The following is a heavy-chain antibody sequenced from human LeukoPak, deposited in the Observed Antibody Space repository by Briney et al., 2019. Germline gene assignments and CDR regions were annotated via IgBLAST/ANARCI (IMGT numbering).Heavy chain of an antibody. CDR3: ARSLAVRPLNWFDP. D-gene: IGHD3-16*01. J-gene: IGHJ5*02. V-gene: IGHV3-7*01. CDR1: GFTFSSYW. CDR2: IKQDGSEK. Sequence: GGSLRLSCAASGFTFSSYWMSWVRQAPGKGLEWVANIKQDGSEKYYVDSVKGRFTISRDNAKNSLYLQMNSLRAEDTAVYYCARSLAVRPLNWFDPWGQGTLVTVSS.